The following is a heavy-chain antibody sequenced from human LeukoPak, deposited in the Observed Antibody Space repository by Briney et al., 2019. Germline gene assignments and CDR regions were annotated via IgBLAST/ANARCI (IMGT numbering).Heavy chain of an antibody. J-gene: IGHJ5*02. D-gene: IGHD3-22*01. CDR1: GGSISSYY. CDR3: ARGEIYYYDSSGYPNWFDP. V-gene: IGHV4-59*08. CDR2: IYYSGST. Sequence: SETLSLTCTVSGGSISSYYWSWIRQPPGKGLEWIGYIYYSGSTNYNPSLKSRVTISVDTSKNQFSLKLSSVTAADTAVYYCARGEIYYYDSSGYPNWFDPWGQGTPVTVSS.